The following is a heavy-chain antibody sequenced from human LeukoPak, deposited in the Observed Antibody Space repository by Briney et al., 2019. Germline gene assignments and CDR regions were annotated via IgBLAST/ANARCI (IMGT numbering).Heavy chain of an antibody. CDR3: AREGVGATTPLDY. Sequence: GRSLRLSCAASGFTFDDYAMHWVRQAPGKGLEWVSGISWNSGSIGYADSVKGRFTISRDNAKNSLYLQMNSLRAEDTAVYYCAREGVGATTPLDYWGQGTLVTVSS. V-gene: IGHV3-9*01. CDR2: ISWNSGSI. D-gene: IGHD1-26*01. CDR1: GFTFDDYA. J-gene: IGHJ4*02.